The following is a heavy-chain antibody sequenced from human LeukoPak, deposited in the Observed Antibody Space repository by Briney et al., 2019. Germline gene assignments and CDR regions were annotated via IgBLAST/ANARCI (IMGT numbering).Heavy chain of an antibody. Sequence: RASVKVSCKASGYSFTGYYMHWVRQAPGQGLEWMAWINPNSGDTNYALKFQGRVTMTRDTSISTAYMELSSRRSDDTAVYYCARDNPQNDYGGNGLYYYWGQGTLVTVSS. D-gene: IGHD4-23*01. V-gene: IGHV1-2*02. CDR2: INPNSGDT. CDR3: ARDNPQNDYGGNGLYYY. CDR1: GYSFTGYY. J-gene: IGHJ4*02.